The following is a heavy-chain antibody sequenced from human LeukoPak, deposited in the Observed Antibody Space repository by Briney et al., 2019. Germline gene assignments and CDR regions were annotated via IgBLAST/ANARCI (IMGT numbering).Heavy chain of an antibody. D-gene: IGHD3-10*01. J-gene: IGHJ5*02. CDR3: ARGLRGPDH. CDR2: INDGTGT. Sequence: QAGGSLRLSCAASGFTFSNYWMHWVRQAPGKGLVWVSRINDGTGTSYADSVKGRFTISRDNAKNTLYLQMNSLRVEDTAVYYCARGLRGPDHWGQGTLVTVSS. V-gene: IGHV3-74*01. CDR1: GFTFSNYW.